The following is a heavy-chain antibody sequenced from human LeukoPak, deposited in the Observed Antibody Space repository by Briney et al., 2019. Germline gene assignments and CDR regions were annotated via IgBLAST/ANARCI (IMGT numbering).Heavy chain of an antibody. J-gene: IGHJ4*02. CDR1: GFTFSSAW. V-gene: IGHV3-15*01. Sequence: KPGGSLRLSCTASGFTFSSAWMSWVRQAPGKGLEWVGRIKSKTDGGTTDYGAPVKGRFTISREDSKNTLYLQMNSLKTDDTAVYYCVTGAGIQPRWGQGTLVTVSS. D-gene: IGHD5-18*01. CDR2: IKSKTDGGTT. CDR3: VTGAGIQPR.